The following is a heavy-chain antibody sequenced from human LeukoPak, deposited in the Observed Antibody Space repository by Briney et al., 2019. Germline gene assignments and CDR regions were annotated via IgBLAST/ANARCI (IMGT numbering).Heavy chain of an antibody. V-gene: IGHV3-30*18. D-gene: IGHD2-15*01. CDR3: AKAGGYCNGGNCYSNF. CDR1: GFTFSSHW. CDR2: ISYDASNK. J-gene: IGHJ4*02. Sequence: GGSLRLSCAASGFTFSSHWMTWVRQAPGKGLEWVAIISYDASNKYSADSVKGRFTISRDNSKNTLYLQMDSLRPDDTAVYYCAKAGGYCNGGNCYSNFWGQGTLVTVSS.